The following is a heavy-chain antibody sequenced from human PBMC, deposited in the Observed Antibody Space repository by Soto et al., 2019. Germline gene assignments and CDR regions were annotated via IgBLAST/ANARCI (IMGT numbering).Heavy chain of an antibody. J-gene: IGHJ6*02. V-gene: IGHV3-15*07. CDR1: GFTFSNAW. CDR3: TTGGGRWSMYYYYGMDV. CDR2: IKSKTDGGTT. D-gene: IGHD2-15*01. Sequence: PGGSLRLSCAASGFTFSNAWMNWVRQAPGKGLEWVSRIKSKTDGGTTDYAAPVKGRFTISRDDSKNTLYLQMNSLKTEDTALYYCTTGGGRWSMYYYYGMDVWGQGTTVTVSS.